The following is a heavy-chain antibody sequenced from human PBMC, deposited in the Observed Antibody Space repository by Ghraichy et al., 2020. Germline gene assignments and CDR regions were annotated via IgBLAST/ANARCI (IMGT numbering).Heavy chain of an antibody. V-gene: IGHV4-34*01. Sequence: SETLSLTCAVYGGSFSGYYWSWIRQPPGKGLEWIGEINHSGSTNYNPSLKSRVTISVDTSKNQFSLKLSSVTAADTAVYYCARGHPYSSGWEYFDYWGQGTLVTVSS. J-gene: IGHJ4*02. CDR2: INHSGST. D-gene: IGHD6-19*01. CDR3: ARGHPYSSGWEYFDY. CDR1: GGSFSGYY.